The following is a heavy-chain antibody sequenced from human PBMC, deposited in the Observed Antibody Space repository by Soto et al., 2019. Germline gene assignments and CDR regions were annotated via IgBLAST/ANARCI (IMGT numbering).Heavy chain of an antibody. Sequence: SETLSVTCSVSGRSVGNKTYYWSWIRQPPGKRLEWIGYVYYSGTTNYNPSLKSRVTISVDLSKNQFSLRLSSVTTADTALYYCARTTAVPNTLRSRYFFDYWGQGTLVTSPQ. D-gene: IGHD4-17*01. CDR3: ARTTAVPNTLRSRYFFDY. V-gene: IGHV4-61*01. CDR1: GRSVGNKTYY. CDR2: VYYSGTT. J-gene: IGHJ4*02.